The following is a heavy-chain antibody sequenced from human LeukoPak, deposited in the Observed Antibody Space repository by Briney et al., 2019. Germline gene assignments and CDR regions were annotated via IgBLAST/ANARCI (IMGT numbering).Heavy chain of an antibody. Sequence: GGSLRLSCADSGFTFSTYSMNWVHQAPGKGLEWLSSISSSSSYIYCADSVKGRFTISRDNAKKSLYLQMNSLRAEDTAVYYCARVGEKAFHLWPEIDYWGQGTLVTVSS. D-gene: IGHD5-24*01. V-gene: IGHV3-21*01. CDR2: ISSSSSYI. CDR1: GFTFSTYS. CDR3: ARVGEKAFHLWPEIDY. J-gene: IGHJ4*02.